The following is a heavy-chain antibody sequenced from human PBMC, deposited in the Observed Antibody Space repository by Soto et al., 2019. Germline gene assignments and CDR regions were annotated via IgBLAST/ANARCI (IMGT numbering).Heavy chain of an antibody. D-gene: IGHD3-16*01. V-gene: IGHV1-2*02. CDR1: GYTFTVYY. CDR3: ARDLAKGGATAGFDY. J-gene: IGHJ4*02. Sequence: ASVKVSCRASGYTFTVYYRHGVRQAPGQGREWMGWINPKSGGTMYPQKFQGRVTMTWDTSISTAYMALTRMRSDDTAVYYCARDLAKGGATAGFDYWGQRNRLGVSS. CDR2: INPKSGGT.